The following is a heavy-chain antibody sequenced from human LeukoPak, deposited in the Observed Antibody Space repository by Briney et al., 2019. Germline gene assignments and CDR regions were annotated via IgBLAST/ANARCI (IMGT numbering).Heavy chain of an antibody. CDR3: ARSMVVRGVIGNYFDP. CDR2: INPKSGGN. J-gene: IGHJ5*02. Sequence: ASVTVSCTSSGYTFTGYFIHWVRQAPGQGLEWMGWINPKSGGNNYQQKFQDRVTMTRDTSIATAYMELSRLRSDDTAVYYCARSMVVRGVIGNYFDPWGQGTLVTVSS. D-gene: IGHD3-10*01. CDR1: GYTFTGYF. V-gene: IGHV1-2*02.